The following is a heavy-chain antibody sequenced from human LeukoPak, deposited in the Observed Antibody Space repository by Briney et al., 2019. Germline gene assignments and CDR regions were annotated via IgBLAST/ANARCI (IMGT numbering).Heavy chain of an antibody. Sequence: GSLRLSCAASGFTFSGYSMNWVRQAPGKGLEWLSYISSGSRTIYYAHSVKGRFTVSRDNAKNSLYLQMNSLRAEDTAVYYCARESISGHLDFDYWGQGALVTVSS. V-gene: IGHV3-48*01. D-gene: IGHD1-26*01. CDR2: ISSGSRTI. CDR3: ARESISGHLDFDY. CDR1: GFTFSGYS. J-gene: IGHJ4*02.